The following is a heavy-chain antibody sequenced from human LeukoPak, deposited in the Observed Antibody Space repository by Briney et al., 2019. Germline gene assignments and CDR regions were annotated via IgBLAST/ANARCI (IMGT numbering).Heavy chain of an antibody. CDR2: IYYSGGT. V-gene: IGHV4-59*01. Sequence: SETLSLTCTVSGGSISSYYWSWIRQPPGKRLEWIGYIYYSGGTNYNPSLKSRVTISVDTSKNQFSLNLSSVTAADTAVYYCARTNYGGNSIYYYYMDVWGKGTTVTVSS. CDR1: GGSISSYY. CDR3: ARTNYGGNSIYYYYMDV. D-gene: IGHD4-23*01. J-gene: IGHJ6*03.